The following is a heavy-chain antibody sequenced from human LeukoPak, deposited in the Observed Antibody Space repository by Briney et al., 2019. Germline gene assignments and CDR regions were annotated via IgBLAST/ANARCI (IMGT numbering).Heavy chain of an antibody. D-gene: IGHD1-26*01. CDR2: IIPILGIA. Sequence: SVKVSCKASGGTLSSYAISWVRQAPGQGLEWMGRIIPILGIANSAQKFQGRVTITADKSTSTAYMELSSLRSEDTAVYYCARDYSGSYYYYYGMDVWGQGTTVTVSS. CDR1: GGTLSSYA. J-gene: IGHJ6*02. V-gene: IGHV1-69*04. CDR3: ARDYSGSYYYYYGMDV.